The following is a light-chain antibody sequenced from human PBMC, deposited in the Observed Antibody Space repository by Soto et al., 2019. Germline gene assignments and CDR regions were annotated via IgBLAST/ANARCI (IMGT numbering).Light chain of an antibody. CDR3: QQYNNWPPAT. J-gene: IGKJ5*01. V-gene: IGKV3-11*01. CDR1: QSVSSY. Sequence: EIVLTQSPATPSLSPGERATLSFRASQSVSSYLAWYQQKPGQAPRLLIYDASNRATGIPARFSGSGSGTDFTLTISSLQSEDFAVYYCQQYNNWPPATFGQGTRLEIK. CDR2: DAS.